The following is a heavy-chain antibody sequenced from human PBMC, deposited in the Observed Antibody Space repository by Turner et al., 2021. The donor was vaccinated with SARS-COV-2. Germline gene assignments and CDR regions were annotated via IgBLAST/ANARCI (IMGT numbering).Heavy chain of an antibody. D-gene: IGHD5-18*01. V-gene: IGHV4-39*01. Sequence: LQLQQSGPGLAKLSETLSLTCTVSGGSISSSTYYWGWIRQPPGTGLEWIGSNYYSGITYYNPSLKSRVTISVDTSKNQFSLKLSSVTAADTAVYYCARLMDTAMDYYGMDVWGQGTTVTVSS. J-gene: IGHJ6*02. CDR3: ARLMDTAMDYYGMDV. CDR2: NYYSGIT. CDR1: GGSISSSTYY.